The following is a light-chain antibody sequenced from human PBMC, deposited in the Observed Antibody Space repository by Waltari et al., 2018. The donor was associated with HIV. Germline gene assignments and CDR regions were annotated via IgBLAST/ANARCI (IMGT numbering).Light chain of an antibody. Sequence: EVVLTQSPGTLSLSPGERATLSCRASPSLSNSNLAWDQQKPGHAPRLLIYDASSRATGIPDKFSGSGSGTDFTLTISKLEPEDFAVYYCQQYVSSPWTFGQGTKVEIK. V-gene: IGKV3-20*01. CDR3: QQYVSSPWT. CDR2: DAS. CDR1: PSLSNSN. J-gene: IGKJ1*01.